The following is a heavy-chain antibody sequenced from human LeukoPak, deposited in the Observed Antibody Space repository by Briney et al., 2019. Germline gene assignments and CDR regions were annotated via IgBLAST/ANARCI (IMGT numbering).Heavy chain of an antibody. CDR1: GFTFSSYA. D-gene: IGHD3-22*01. Sequence: GGSLRLSCAASGFTFSSYAMHWVRQAPGKGLEWVAVISYDGSNKYYADSVKGRFTISRDNSKNTLYLQMNSLRAEDTAVYYCARDRYYYDSSGSSGEEPDAFDIWGQGTMVTVSS. CDR2: ISYDGSNK. J-gene: IGHJ3*02. V-gene: IGHV3-30*04. CDR3: ARDRYYYDSSGSSGEEPDAFDI.